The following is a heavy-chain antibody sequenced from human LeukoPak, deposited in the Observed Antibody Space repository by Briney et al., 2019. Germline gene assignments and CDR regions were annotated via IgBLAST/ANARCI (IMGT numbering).Heavy chain of an antibody. CDR2: ISAYNGNT. D-gene: IGHD3-9*01. Sequence: GASVKVSCKASGYTFTSYGISWVRQAPGQGLEWMGWISAYNGNTNYAQKLQGRVTMSTDTSTNTAYVERRSLRSGDTAVYYCARDLRSHDILTGYYRRYYYYYGMDVWGQGTTVTVSS. V-gene: IGHV1-18*01. J-gene: IGHJ6*02. CDR1: GYTFTSYG. CDR3: ARDLRSHDILTGYYRRYYYYYGMDV.